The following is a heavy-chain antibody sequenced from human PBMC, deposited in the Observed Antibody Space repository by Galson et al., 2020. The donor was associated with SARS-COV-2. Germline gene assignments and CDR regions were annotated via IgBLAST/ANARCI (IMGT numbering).Heavy chain of an antibody. Sequence: TGGSLRLSCAASGFTFSSYAMSWVRQAPGKGLEWVSAISGSGGSTYYADSVKGRFTISRDNSKNTLYLQMNSLRAEDTAVYYCAKAVNYDSSEEDYFDYWGQGTLVTVSS. J-gene: IGHJ4*02. D-gene: IGHD3-22*01. CDR3: AKAVNYDSSEEDYFDY. V-gene: IGHV3-23*01. CDR1: GFTFSSYA. CDR2: ISGSGGST.